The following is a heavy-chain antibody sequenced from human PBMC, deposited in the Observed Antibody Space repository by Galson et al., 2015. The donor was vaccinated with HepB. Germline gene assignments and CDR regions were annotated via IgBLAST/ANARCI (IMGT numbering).Heavy chain of an antibody. Sequence: SLRLSCAASGFIFSNYIMNWVRQAPGKGLEWLSYISSSSDTIYYADSVKGRFTISRDNAKNSLYLQMNSLRDEDTAVYYCARELAHPLDNSGYYGGAFYVWGQGIMVTVSS. D-gene: IGHD3-22*01. CDR1: GFIFSNYI. J-gene: IGHJ3*01. CDR3: ARELAHPLDNSGYYGGAFYV. V-gene: IGHV3-48*02. CDR2: ISSSSDTI.